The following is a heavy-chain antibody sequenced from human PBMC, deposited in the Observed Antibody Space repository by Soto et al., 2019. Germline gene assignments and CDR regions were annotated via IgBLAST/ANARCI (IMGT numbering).Heavy chain of an antibody. CDR3: ARDRHYYDSSGYSTGDAFDI. Sequence: SVKVSCKASGGTFSSYAISWVRQAPGQGLEWMGGIIPIFGTANYAQKFQGRVTITADESTSTAYMELSSLRSEDTAVYYCARDRHYYDSSGYSTGDAFDIWGQGTMVTVSS. J-gene: IGHJ3*02. V-gene: IGHV1-69*13. D-gene: IGHD3-22*01. CDR2: IIPIFGTA. CDR1: GGTFSSYA.